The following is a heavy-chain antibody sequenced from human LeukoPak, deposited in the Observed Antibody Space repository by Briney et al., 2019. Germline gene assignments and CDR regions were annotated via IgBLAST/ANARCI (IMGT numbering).Heavy chain of an antibody. V-gene: IGHV3-21*04. CDR2: ISSSSSYI. Sequence: GGSLRLSCAASGFTFSSYSMNWVRQAPGKGLEWVSSISSSSSYIYYADSVKGRFTISRDNSKNTLYLQMNSLRAEDTAVYYCGRAYCSSSSCYLSGAFDIWGQGTMVTVSS. CDR3: GRAYCSSSSCYLSGAFDI. CDR1: GFTFSSYS. D-gene: IGHD2-2*01. J-gene: IGHJ3*02.